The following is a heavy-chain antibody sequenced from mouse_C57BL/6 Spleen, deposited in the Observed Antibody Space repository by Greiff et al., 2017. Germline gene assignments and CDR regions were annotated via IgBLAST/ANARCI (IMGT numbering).Heavy chain of an antibody. D-gene: IGHD2-3*01. CDR3: ASYDRNY. CDR1: GYTFTSYW. V-gene: IGHV1-50*01. CDR2: IDPSDSYT. J-gene: IGHJ2*01. Sequence: QVQLQQPGAELVKPGASVKLSCKASGYTFTSYWMQWVKQRPGQGLEWIGEIDPSDSYTNYNQKFKGKATLTVDTSSSTAYMQLSSLTSEDSAVYYCASYDRNYWGQGTTLTVSS.